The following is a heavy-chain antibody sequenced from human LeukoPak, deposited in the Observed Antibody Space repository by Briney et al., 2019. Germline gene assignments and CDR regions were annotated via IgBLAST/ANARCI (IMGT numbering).Heavy chain of an antibody. Sequence: PGGSLRLSCAASGFTFDDYAMSWFRQAPGKGLEWVGFIRSKAYGGTTEYAASVKGRFTISRDDSKSIAYLQMNSLKTEDTAVYYCTQGIAAAGSRGYYFDYWGQGTLVTVSS. CDR2: IRSKAYGGTT. CDR1: GFTFDDYA. D-gene: IGHD6-13*01. CDR3: TQGIAAAGSRGYYFDY. J-gene: IGHJ4*02. V-gene: IGHV3-49*03.